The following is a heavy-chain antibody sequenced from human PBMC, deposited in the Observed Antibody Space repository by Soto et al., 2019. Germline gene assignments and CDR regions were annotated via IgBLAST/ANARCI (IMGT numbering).Heavy chain of an antibody. V-gene: IGHV1-18*04. D-gene: IGHD4-17*01. J-gene: IGHJ4*02. CDR3: AREWASVTILDY. CDR1: GYTFTSYG. CDR2: ISAYNGNT. Sequence: ASVKVSCKASGYTFTSYGISWVRQAPGQGLEWMGWISAYNGNTNYAQKLQGRVTMTTDTSTSTAHMELRSLRSDDTAVYYCAREWASVTILDYCGQGTMVTVYS.